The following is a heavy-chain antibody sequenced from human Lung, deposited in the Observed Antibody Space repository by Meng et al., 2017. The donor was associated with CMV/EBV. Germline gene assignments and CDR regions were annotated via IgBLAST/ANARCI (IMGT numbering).Heavy chain of an antibody. D-gene: IGHD3-10*01. CDR1: GFTFSSYT. J-gene: IGHJ4*02. CDR2: ISHSTAYI. Sequence: EASGFTFSSYTMNWVRQAPGKGLEWVSSISHSTAYIFYADSVKGRFTISRDNAKNSLYLQMNGLRAEDTAVYYCARDQSMVRGLDYWGQGTLVTVSS. V-gene: IGHV3-21*01. CDR3: ARDQSMVRGLDY.